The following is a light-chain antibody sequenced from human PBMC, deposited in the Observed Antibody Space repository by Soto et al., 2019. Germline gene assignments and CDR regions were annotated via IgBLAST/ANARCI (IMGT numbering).Light chain of an antibody. Sequence: NFMLTQPHSVSESPGKTVTISCTRSSGSIASNYVQWYQQRPGSSPTTVIYEDNQRPSGVPDRFPGSIDSSSNSASLTISGLKTEDEADYYCQSFDSSDQVFGGGTKLTVL. CDR1: SGSIASNY. V-gene: IGLV6-57*01. CDR2: EDN. J-gene: IGLJ3*02. CDR3: QSFDSSDQV.